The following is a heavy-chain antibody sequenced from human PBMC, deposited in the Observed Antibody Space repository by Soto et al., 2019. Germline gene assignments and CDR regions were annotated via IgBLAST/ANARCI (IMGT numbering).Heavy chain of an antibody. V-gene: IGHV4-39*01. CDR3: ARHGLSSSCWTAAGFDY. CDR1: GGSISSSTYY. J-gene: IGHJ4*02. Sequence: QQQLQNSGPGLVKPSETLSLTGTVSGGSISSSTYYWGWIRQPPGKGLEWIGSVYFSATTYYNPSLKSRLTFSEDTSKNLFSLKLSSVTAADTAVYYCARHGLSSSCWTAAGFDYWGQGIAVTVSS. D-gene: IGHD6-19*01. CDR2: VYFSATT.